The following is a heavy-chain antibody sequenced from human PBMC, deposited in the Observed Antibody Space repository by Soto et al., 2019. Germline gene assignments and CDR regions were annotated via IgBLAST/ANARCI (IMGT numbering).Heavy chain of an antibody. D-gene: IGHD1-26*01. Sequence: QVQLVESGGGVVQPGRSLRLSCAASGFTFSSYGMHWVRQAPGKGLEWVAVISYDGSNKYYADSVKGRFTISRDNSKNTLYLQMNSLRAEDTAVYYCANALYSGSYYVPPDYWGQGTLVTVSS. CDR1: GFTFSSYG. V-gene: IGHV3-30*18. CDR3: ANALYSGSYYVPPDY. CDR2: ISYDGSNK. J-gene: IGHJ4*02.